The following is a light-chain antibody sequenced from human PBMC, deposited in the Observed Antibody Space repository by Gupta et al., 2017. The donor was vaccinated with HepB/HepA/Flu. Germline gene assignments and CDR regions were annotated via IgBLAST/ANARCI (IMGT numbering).Light chain of an antibody. CDR2: QDT. CDR1: KLGDKS. Sequence: SYELTQPPSVSVSPGQTASITCSGDKLGDKSIYWYQQKPGQSPVLVIYQDTKRPSGIPDLFSGSNSGNTATLTISGTQGMDEADYYCQAWDSSTVVFGGGTKLTVL. V-gene: IGLV3-1*01. CDR3: QAWDSSTVV. J-gene: IGLJ2*01.